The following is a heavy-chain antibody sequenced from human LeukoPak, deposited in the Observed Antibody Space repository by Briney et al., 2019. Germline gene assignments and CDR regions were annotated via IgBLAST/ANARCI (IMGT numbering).Heavy chain of an antibody. J-gene: IGHJ4*02. D-gene: IGHD6-19*01. CDR2: IKQDGSDK. V-gene: IGHV3-7*01. CDR3: ARFYFPEEHDRAWYEAH. Sequence: GGSLRLSCVASGLTFSSYWMSWVHQAPGKGLEWVANIKQDGSDKYYVDSVKGRFTISRDNAMNTVFLQMKSLRADDTGTYYCARFYFPEEHDRAWYEAHWGQGVLVTVS. CDR1: GLTFSSYW.